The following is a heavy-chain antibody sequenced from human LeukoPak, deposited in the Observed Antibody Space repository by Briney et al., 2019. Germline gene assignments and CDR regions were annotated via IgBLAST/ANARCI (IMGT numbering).Heavy chain of an antibody. CDR2: ISGSGGST. J-gene: IGHJ4*02. CDR1: GFTFSTYA. D-gene: IGHD3-22*01. Sequence: GGSLRLSCVASGFTFSTYAMSWVRQAPGKGLEWVSSISGSGGSTYYADSVKGRFTMSSDNSKNTLYLQMNSLRAEDTAVYYCAKTESSSYFYTYFNYWGQGALVTVSS. V-gene: IGHV3-23*01. CDR3: AKTESSSYFYTYFNY.